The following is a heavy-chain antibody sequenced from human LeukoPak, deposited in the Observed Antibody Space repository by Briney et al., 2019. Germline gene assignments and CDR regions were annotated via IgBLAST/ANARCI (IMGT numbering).Heavy chain of an antibody. J-gene: IGHJ5*02. V-gene: IGHV4-34*01. Sequence: PAETLSLTCAVYGGSFSGYYWSWIRQPPGKGLEWIGEINHSGSTNYNPSLKSRVTISVDTSKNQFSLKLSSVTAADTAVYYCATGAGYSSPNWFDPWGQGTLVTVSS. CDR1: GGSFSGYY. CDR3: ATGAGYSSPNWFDP. CDR2: INHSGST. D-gene: IGHD6-13*01.